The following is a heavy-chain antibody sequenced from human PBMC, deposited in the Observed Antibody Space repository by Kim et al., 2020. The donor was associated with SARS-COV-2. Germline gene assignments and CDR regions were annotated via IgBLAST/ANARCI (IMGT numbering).Heavy chain of an antibody. D-gene: IGHD2-21*01. V-gene: IGHV4-39*01. CDR3: ARPYAGDDGMDV. Sequence: STPSLKSRGTISVAATKDQFSLKLGSVTAADTAVYYCARPYAGDDGMDVWGQGTTVTVSS. J-gene: IGHJ6*02.